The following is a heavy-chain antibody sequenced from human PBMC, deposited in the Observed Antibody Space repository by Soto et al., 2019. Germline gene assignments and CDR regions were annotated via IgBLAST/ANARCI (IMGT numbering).Heavy chain of an antibody. CDR3: ARDLWGTVYAFDI. Sequence: ASVNGSCKASGYTFTIDYMHWVRQAPGQGLEWMGIINPSGGSTSYAQKFQGRVTMTRDTSTSTVYMELSSLRSEDTAVYYCARDLWGTVYAFDIWGQGTMVTVSS. V-gene: IGHV1-46*01. D-gene: IGHD3-16*01. CDR2: INPSGGST. J-gene: IGHJ3*02. CDR1: GYTFTIDY.